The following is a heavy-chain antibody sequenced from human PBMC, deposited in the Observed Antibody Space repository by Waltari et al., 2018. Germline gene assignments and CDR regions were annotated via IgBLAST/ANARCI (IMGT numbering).Heavy chain of an antibody. Sequence: QVQLVQSGSELKKPGASVKVSCKASGYTFTSYAMNWVRQAPGQGLEWMGWINTNTGNPTYAQGFTGRFGFSLDTSVSTAYLQISSLKAEDTAVYYWAREFSSSWYVYYYGMDVWGQGTTVTVSS. J-gene: IGHJ6*02. CDR3: AREFSSSWYVYYYGMDV. CDR2: INTNTGNP. CDR1: GYTFTSYA. V-gene: IGHV7-4-1*02. D-gene: IGHD6-13*01.